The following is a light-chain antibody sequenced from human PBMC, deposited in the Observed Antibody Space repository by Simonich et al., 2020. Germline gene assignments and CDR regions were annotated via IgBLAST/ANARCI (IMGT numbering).Light chain of an antibody. CDR2: DVS. V-gene: IGLV2-11*01. J-gene: IGLJ3*02. CDR1: SSDVGGYNY. Sequence: QSALTQPRSVFGSPGQSVTISCTGTSSDVGGYNYVSWYQQHPGKAPKLMIYDVSKRPSGDPDRFSGSKSGNTASLTISGLQAEDEADYYCCSYAGSYTFVFGGGTKLTVL. CDR3: CSYAGSYTFV.